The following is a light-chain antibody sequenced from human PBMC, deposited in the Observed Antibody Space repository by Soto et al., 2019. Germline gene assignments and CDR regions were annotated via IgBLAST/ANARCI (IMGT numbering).Light chain of an antibody. CDR3: QQYNNWPPMYT. CDR1: QSVSSY. V-gene: IGKV3-11*01. CDR2: DAF. Sequence: EIVLTQSPATLSLSPGEGVTLSCRASQSVSSYLAWYQQKPGQAPRLLIYDAFNRATGIPDRFSGSGSGTDFTLTISSLEPEDFAVYYCQQYNNWPPMYTFGQGTKLEMK. J-gene: IGKJ2*01.